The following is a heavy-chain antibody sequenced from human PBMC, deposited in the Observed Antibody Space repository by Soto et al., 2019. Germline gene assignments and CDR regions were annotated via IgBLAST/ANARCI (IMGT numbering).Heavy chain of an antibody. J-gene: IGHJ4*02. CDR2: IYYSGST. Sequence: SETLSLTCTVSGGTISSYYWSWIRQPPGKGLEWIGYIYYSGSTNYNPSLKSRVTISVDTSKNQFSLKLSSVTAADTAVYYCARLDREWLVWGFDYWGQGTLVTVSS. D-gene: IGHD6-19*01. CDR1: GGTISSYY. CDR3: ARLDREWLVWGFDY. V-gene: IGHV4-59*08.